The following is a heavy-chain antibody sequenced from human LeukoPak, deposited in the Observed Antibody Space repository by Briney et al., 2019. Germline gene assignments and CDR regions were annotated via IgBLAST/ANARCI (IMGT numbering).Heavy chain of an antibody. J-gene: IGHJ6*02. CDR1: GGTFISYP. CDR3: ARVTQRDSNLYGMDV. D-gene: IGHD4-11*01. V-gene: IGHV1-69*13. CDR2: IIPMFGTT. Sequence: GASVKVSCKASGGTFISYPISWVRQAPGQGLAWMGGIIPMFGTTNYALKFQGRVTITADESTGTAYMELSSLESGDTAVYYCARVTQRDSNLYGMDVWGQGTTVTVSS.